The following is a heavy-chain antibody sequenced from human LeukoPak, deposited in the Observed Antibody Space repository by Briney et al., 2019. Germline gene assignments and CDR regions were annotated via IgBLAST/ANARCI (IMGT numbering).Heavy chain of an antibody. D-gene: IGHD3-3*01. CDR3: ARVRGYDFWTGFDP. Sequence: SETLSLTCTVSGGSISSYYWSWIRQPPGKGLEWIGYIYYSGSTNYNPSLKSRVTTSVDTSKNQFSLKLSSVTAADTAAYYCARVRGYDFWTGFDPWGQGTLVTVSS. CDR1: GGSISSYY. J-gene: IGHJ5*02. CDR2: IYYSGST. V-gene: IGHV4-59*01.